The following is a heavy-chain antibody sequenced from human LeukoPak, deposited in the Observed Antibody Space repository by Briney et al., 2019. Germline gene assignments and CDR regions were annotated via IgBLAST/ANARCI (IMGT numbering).Heavy chain of an antibody. Sequence: GRSLRLSCAASGFTFSSYAMYWVRQAPGRGLEWVAVISYDGSDKFYADSVKGRFTISRDSSKNTLYLQMNSLRPEDTAVYYCARARPSMWIDYWGQGTLVTVSS. CDR2: ISYDGSDK. CDR3: ARARPSMWIDY. D-gene: IGHD5-12*01. V-gene: IGHV3-30*04. J-gene: IGHJ4*02. CDR1: GFTFSSYA.